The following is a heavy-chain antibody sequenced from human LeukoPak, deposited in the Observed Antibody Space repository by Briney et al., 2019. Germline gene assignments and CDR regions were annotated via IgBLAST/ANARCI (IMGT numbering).Heavy chain of an antibody. CDR3: ARRSSSSRLDFDY. V-gene: IGHV3-11*04. D-gene: IGHD6-6*01. CDR1: GFTFSDYS. J-gene: IGHJ4*02. CDR2: ISSSGSTI. Sequence: PGRSLRLSCAASGFTFSDYSMSWISQAPGKGLEWVSYISSSGSTIYYADSAKGRFTISRDNAKNSLYLQMNSLRAEDTAVYFCARRSSSSRLDFDYWGQGTLVTVSS.